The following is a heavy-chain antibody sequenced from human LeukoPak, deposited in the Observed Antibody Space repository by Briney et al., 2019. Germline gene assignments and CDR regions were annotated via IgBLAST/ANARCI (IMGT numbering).Heavy chain of an antibody. CDR2: ISSSGSTI. CDR1: GFTFSDYY. D-gene: IGHD6-19*01. CDR3: AKDLGYSSGWFLFFDY. Sequence: GGSLRLSCAASGFTFSDYYMSWIRQAPGKGLEWVSYISSSGSTIYYADSVKGRFTISRDNAKNSLYLQMNSLRAEDTAVYYCAKDLGYSSGWFLFFDYWGQGTLVTVSS. J-gene: IGHJ4*02. V-gene: IGHV3-11*01.